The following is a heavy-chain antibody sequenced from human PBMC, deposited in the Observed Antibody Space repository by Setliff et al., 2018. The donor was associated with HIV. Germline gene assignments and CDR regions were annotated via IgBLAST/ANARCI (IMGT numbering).Heavy chain of an antibody. V-gene: IGHV4-59*08. CDR3: ARLGYCSRTTCYGYYYMDV. D-gene: IGHD2-2*01. Sequence: SETLSLTCTVSGGSISNHYWSWIRQPPGKGLEWIGYIYNRRSTNYHPSLKSRVTISVDTSKNQFSLKLSSVTAADTAVYYCARLGYCSRTTCYGYYYMDVWGKGTTVTVSS. J-gene: IGHJ6*03. CDR2: IYNRRST. CDR1: GGSISNHY.